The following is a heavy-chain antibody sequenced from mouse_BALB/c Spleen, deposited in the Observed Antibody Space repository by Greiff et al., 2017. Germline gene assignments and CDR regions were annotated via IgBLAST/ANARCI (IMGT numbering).Heavy chain of an antibody. D-gene: IGHD2-4*01. CDR3: ARNDYDGPDY. V-gene: IGHV5-6-5*01. J-gene: IGHJ4*01. Sequence: EVKVVESGGGLVKPGGSLKLSCAASGFTFSSYAMSWVRQTPEKRLEWVASISSGGSTYYPDSVKGRFTISRDNARNILYLQMSSLRSEDTAMYYCARNDYDGPDYWGQGTSVTVSS. CDR1: GFTFSSYA. CDR2: ISSGGST.